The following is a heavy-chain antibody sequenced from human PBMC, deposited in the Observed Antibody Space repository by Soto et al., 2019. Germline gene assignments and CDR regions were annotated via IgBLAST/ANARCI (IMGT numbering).Heavy chain of an antibody. CDR3: ARVGFFGVVIGDYYYGMDV. V-gene: IGHV4-59*01. D-gene: IGHD3-3*01. CDR2: IYYSGST. CDR1: GGSISSYY. J-gene: IGHJ6*02. Sequence: SETLSLTCTVSGGSISSYYWSWIRQPPGKGLEWIGYIYYSGSTNYNPSLKSRVTISVDTSKNQFSLKLSSVTAADTAVYYCARVGFFGVVIGDYYYGMDVWGQGTTVTVSS.